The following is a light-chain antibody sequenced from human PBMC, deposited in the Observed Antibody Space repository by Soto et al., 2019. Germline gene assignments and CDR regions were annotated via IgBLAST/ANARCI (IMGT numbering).Light chain of an antibody. V-gene: IGKV1-39*01. CDR2: AAS. CDR1: QSISSY. Sequence: IQMTQSPSSLSASVGDRVTITCRASQSISSYLNWYQQKPGKAPKLLIYAASSLQSGVPSRFSGSGSATDFTLTISSLQPEDFATYYCQQSYSTPLTFGGGTKVEIK. J-gene: IGKJ4*01. CDR3: QQSYSTPLT.